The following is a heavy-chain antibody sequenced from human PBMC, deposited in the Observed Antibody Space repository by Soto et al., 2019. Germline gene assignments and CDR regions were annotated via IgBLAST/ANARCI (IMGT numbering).Heavy chain of an antibody. Sequence: GESLKISCKGSGYSFTTYWISWVRQMPGKGPEWMGRIDPSDSYTNYSPSFQGHVTISADKSISTAYLQWSSLKASDTAMYYCARHIIAAAGIGAFDIWGQGTMVTVSS. CDR1: GYSFTTYW. CDR2: IDPSDSYT. V-gene: IGHV5-10-1*01. J-gene: IGHJ3*02. CDR3: ARHIIAAAGIGAFDI. D-gene: IGHD6-13*01.